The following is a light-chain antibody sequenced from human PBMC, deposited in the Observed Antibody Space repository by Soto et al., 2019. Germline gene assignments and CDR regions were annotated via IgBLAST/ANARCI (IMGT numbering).Light chain of an antibody. V-gene: IGKV3-15*01. CDR3: HQANSLPRT. J-gene: IGKJ1*01. Sequence: DIVMTQSPATLSVSPGERATLSCRAILSVSRNLAWYQQNPGQAPRLLSFEASTRATGIPARGSGSGYGTEVTLTITSLHYEAFAVYYYHQANSLPRTFGQGPKVEIK. CDR1: LSVSRN. CDR2: EAS.